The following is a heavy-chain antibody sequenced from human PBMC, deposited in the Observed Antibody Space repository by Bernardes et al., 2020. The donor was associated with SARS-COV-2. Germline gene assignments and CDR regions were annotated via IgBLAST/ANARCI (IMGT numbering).Heavy chain of an antibody. V-gene: IGHV3-30*18. CDR3: VKVSNIFWFGEGRGLFDY. J-gene: IGHJ4*02. CDR2: ISYEGSQT. D-gene: IGHD3-10*01. CDR1: GFAFKNYG. Sequence: GGSLRLSCAASGFAFKNYGMHWVRQAQGKRPEWLAVISYEGSQTRYADSLQGRFSISRDSSSDTLYLHMNDLRPDDTATYYCVKVSNIFWFGEGRGLFDYWGKGTLVTVSS.